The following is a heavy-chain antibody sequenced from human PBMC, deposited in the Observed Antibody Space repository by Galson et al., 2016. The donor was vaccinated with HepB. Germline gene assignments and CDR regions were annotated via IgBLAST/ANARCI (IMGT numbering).Heavy chain of an antibody. CDR1: GFIISNSG. D-gene: IGHD7-27*01. V-gene: IGHV3-30*03. Sequence: SLRLSCAASGFIISNSGMHWVRQAPGKGLDWVAVISHDSSNKYYADAVKGRFSISRDNSKNTVFLQMDSLRPEDTARYYCARPGRVTGSHEAFDTWGQGTLVTVSS. CDR3: ARPGRVTGSHEAFDT. CDR2: ISHDSSNK. J-gene: IGHJ4*02.